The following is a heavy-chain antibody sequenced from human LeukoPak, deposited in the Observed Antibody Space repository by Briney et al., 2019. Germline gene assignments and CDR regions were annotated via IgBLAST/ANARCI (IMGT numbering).Heavy chain of an antibody. V-gene: IGHV5-51*01. Sequence: GESLKISCKGSGYSFTSYWIGWVRQMPGKGLEWMGIIYPGDSDIRYSPSFQGQITISADKSITTAYLQWSSLKASDTAMYYCARLTLRFLYKGAFDIWGQGTLVTVSS. CDR1: GYSFTSYW. CDR3: ARLTLRFLYKGAFDI. D-gene: IGHD3-3*01. J-gene: IGHJ3*02. CDR2: IYPGDSDI.